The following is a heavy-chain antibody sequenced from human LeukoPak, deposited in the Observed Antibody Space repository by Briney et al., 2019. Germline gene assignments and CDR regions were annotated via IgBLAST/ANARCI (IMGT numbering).Heavy chain of an antibody. J-gene: IGHJ2*01. V-gene: IGHV3-11*04. CDR3: AKSQPQYYYDSSGYWYFDL. CDR1: GFTFSDYY. Sequence: GGSLRLSCAASGFTFSDYYMSWIRQAPGKGLEWVSYISSSGSTIYYADSVKGRFTISRDNAKNSLYLQMNSLRAEDTAVYYCAKSQPQYYYDSSGYWYFDLWGRGTLVTVSS. D-gene: IGHD3-22*01. CDR2: ISSSGSTI.